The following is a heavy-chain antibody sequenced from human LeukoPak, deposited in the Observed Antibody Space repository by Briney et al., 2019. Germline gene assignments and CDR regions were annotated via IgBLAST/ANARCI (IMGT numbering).Heavy chain of an antibody. CDR3: AKGSAVVGVMTVFDY. D-gene: IGHD3-22*01. CDR1: GFTFDDYG. J-gene: IGHJ4*02. CDR2: INWNGGST. V-gene: IGHV3-20*04. Sequence: GGSLRLTCAASGFTFDDYGMSWVRQAPGKGLEWVSGINWNGGSTGYADSVKGRFTISRDNSKNTLYLQMNSLRAEDTAVYYCAKGSAVVGVMTVFDYWGQGTLVTVSS.